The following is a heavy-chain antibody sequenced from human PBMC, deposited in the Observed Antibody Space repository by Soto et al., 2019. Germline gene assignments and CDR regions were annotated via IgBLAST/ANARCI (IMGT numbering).Heavy chain of an antibody. CDR2: ISYDGSNI. J-gene: IGHJ6*02. Sequence: GGSLSLSCAASGFTFSSYGMHWVRQAPGKGLEWVAVISYDGSNIYYVYSVKGRFTISSYNFKFTLYLQMNSLRAEDTFVYYCAKDVRDLNYYYYGMDVWGQGTTVTVSS. D-gene: IGHD2-21*02. V-gene: IGHV3-30*18. CDR3: AKDVRDLNYYYYGMDV. CDR1: GFTFSSYG.